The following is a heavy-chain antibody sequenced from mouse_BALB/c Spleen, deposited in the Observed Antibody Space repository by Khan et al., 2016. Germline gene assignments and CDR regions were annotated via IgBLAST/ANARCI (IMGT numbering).Heavy chain of an antibody. CDR3: SRAPYAMDY. J-gene: IGHJ4*01. Sequence: QIQLVQSGPELKKPGETVKISCKTSGYTFTHFGMNWVKQAPGKGLKWMGWINTYTGEPTYADDFKGRFAFSLETSASTAYLQINNLKNEDTATYFCSRAPYAMDYWGQGTSVTVSS. V-gene: IGHV9-3-1*01. CDR2: INTYTGEP. CDR1: GYTFTHFG.